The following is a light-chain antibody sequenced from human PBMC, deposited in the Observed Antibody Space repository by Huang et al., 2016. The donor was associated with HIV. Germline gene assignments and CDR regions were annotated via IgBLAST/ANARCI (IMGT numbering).Light chain of an antibody. J-gene: IGKJ1*01. V-gene: IGKV3-20*01. Sequence: EIVLTQSPGTLALSPGETATLSCRASQSVSSSYLAWYQQKPGQGPRLLIYGASSRATGIPDRFSGSGSGTDFTLTISRLEPEDFAVYYCQQYGSSPRTFGQGTKVEIK. CDR3: QQYGSSPRT. CDR1: QSVSSSY. CDR2: GAS.